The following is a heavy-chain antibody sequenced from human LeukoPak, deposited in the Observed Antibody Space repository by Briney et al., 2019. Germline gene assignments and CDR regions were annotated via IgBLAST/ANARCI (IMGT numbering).Heavy chain of an antibody. Sequence: ASVKVSCKASGYTFTSYYMHWVRQAPGQGLEWMGIINPSGGSTSYAQKFQGRVTLTRDMSTSTVYMELSSLRSEDTAVYYCARDYWTFYDSSGYYEHWGQGTLVTVSS. CDR1: GYTFTSYY. D-gene: IGHD3-22*01. V-gene: IGHV1-46*01. CDR2: INPSGGST. J-gene: IGHJ4*02. CDR3: ARDYWTFYDSSGYYEH.